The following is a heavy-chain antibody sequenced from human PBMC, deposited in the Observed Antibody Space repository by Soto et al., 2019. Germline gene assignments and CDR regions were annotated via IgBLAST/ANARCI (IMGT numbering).Heavy chain of an antibody. D-gene: IGHD6-6*01. J-gene: IGHJ4*02. CDR3: AGGRAARPLGY. Sequence: QLQLQESGSGLVKPSQTLSLTCAVSGGSISSGGYSWSWIRQPPGKGLEWIGYIYHSGSTYYNPSLKSRVTIAVDRSKTQFSLKLSSVTAADPAVYYCAGGRAARPLGYWGQGTLVTVSS. V-gene: IGHV4-30-2*01. CDR2: IYHSGST. CDR1: GGSISSGGYS.